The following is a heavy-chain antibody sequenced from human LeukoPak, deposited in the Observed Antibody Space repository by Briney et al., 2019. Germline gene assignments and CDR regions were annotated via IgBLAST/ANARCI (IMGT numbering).Heavy chain of an antibody. CDR2: ISGGGGST. Sequence: GGSLRLSCAASGFTFSSYAMSWVRQAPGKGLEWVSAISGGGGSTYYADSVKGRFTISRDNSKNTLYLQMNSLRAEDTAVYYCAKVDSSGYYYPFDYWGQGTLVTVSS. CDR1: GFTFSSYA. J-gene: IGHJ4*02. D-gene: IGHD3-22*01. V-gene: IGHV3-23*01. CDR3: AKVDSSGYYYPFDY.